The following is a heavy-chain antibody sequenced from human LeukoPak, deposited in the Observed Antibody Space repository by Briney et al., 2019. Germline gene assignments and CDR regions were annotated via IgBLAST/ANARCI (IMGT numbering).Heavy chain of an antibody. CDR3: ARASGDGNFDY. D-gene: IGHD1-14*01. V-gene: IGHV1-2*02. CDR2: INPNSGGT. CDR1: GYTFTSHY. J-gene: IGHJ4*02. Sequence: ASVKVSFKASGYTFTSHYMHWVRQAPGQGLELMGWINPNSGGTNYAQKFQGRVTMTRDTSISTAYMELSRLRSDDTAVYYCARASGDGNFDYWGQGTLVTVSS.